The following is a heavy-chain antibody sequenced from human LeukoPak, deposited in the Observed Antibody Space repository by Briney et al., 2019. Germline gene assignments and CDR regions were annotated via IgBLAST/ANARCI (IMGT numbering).Heavy chain of an antibody. J-gene: IGHJ3*02. V-gene: IGHV1-69*13. Sequence: ASVKVSCKASGGTFSSYAISWVRQAPGQGLEWMGGIIPIFGTANYAQKFQGRVTFTADESTSTAYMELSSLRSEDTAVYYCASGGYYYGSADEGAFDIWGQGTMVTVSS. D-gene: IGHD3-10*01. CDR3: ASGGYYYGSADEGAFDI. CDR1: GGTFSSYA. CDR2: IIPIFGTA.